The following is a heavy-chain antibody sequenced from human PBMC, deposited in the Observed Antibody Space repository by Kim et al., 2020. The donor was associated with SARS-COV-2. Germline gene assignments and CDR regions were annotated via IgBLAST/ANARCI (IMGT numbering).Heavy chain of an antibody. J-gene: IGHJ6*02. CDR3: ASNGCSGGSRYHYYGMDV. D-gene: IGHD2-15*01. CDR2: ISSSSSYI. CDR1: GFTFSSYS. V-gene: IGHV3-21*01. Sequence: GGSLRLSCAASGFTFSSYSMNWVRQAPGKGLEWVSSISSSSSYIYYADSVKGRFTISRDNAKNSLYLQMNSLRAEDTAVYYCASNGCSGGSRYHYYGMDVWGQGTTVTVSS.